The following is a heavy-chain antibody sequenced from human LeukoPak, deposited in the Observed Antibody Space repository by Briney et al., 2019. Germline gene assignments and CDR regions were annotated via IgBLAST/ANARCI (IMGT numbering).Heavy chain of an antibody. CDR3: ARHDSYALGSHPLDV. Sequence: SETLSLTCTVSGGSISGYYWSWIRLPPGKGLEWIAYIHYSGTTNYNPSLRSRVTISVDTSKNQFSLKGNSVTATDTAVYFCARHDSYALGSHPLDVWGQGTTVIVSS. CDR2: IHYSGTT. CDR1: GGSISGYY. D-gene: IGHD3-10*01. V-gene: IGHV4-59*08. J-gene: IGHJ6*02.